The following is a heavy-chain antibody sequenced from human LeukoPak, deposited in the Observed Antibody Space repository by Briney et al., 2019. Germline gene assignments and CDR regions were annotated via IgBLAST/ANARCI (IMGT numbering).Heavy chain of an antibody. CDR1: GCTFSSYA. V-gene: IGHV1-69*13. J-gene: IGHJ4*01. CDR2: IIPIFGTA. CDR3: ATGRPGYGHHTV. Sequence: ASVKLSCKASGCTFSSYAISWVRQAPGQGLEWVGGIIPIFGTANYAHTFQGRVTTTADESTSTAYMELTSLRSEDTAVYYCATGRPGYGHHTVWGQARLATASS. D-gene: IGHD1-1*01.